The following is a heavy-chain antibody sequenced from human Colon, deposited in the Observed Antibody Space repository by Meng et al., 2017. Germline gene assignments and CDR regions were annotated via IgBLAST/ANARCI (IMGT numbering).Heavy chain of an antibody. CDR3: ARNGKWGFDY. V-gene: IGHV4-4*02. Sequence: VQATGVGPGPGKPSGALPLPCAVPSGSNSSSDWWSWVRLSPGKGLEWIGEFSHSGTTNYSPSLKSRSTISVDKSKSQFSLKLSSVTAADTAVYYCARNGKWGFDYWGQGTLVTVSS. CDR2: FSHSGTT. CDR1: SGSNSSSDW. J-gene: IGHJ4*02. D-gene: IGHD1-26*01.